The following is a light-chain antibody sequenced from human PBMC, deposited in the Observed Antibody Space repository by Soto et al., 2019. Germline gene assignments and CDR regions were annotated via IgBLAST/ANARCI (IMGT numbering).Light chain of an antibody. V-gene: IGKV1-5*03. CDR2: TAS. Sequence: QVTQATSTLSATVGAGVTIACRASQSISSWLAWYQQKPGKAPKLLIYTASNLESGVPARFRGSGSGTEFTLTITSLQPDDFATYYCQQYNSQSPFGQGTKVDIK. CDR1: QSISSW. J-gene: IGKJ1*01. CDR3: QQYNSQSP.